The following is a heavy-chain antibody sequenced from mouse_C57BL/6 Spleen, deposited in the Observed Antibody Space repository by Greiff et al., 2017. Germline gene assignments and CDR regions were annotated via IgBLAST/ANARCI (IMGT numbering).Heavy chain of an antibody. V-gene: IGHV5-9-1*02. CDR3: TRESDGYYSY. D-gene: IGHD2-3*01. J-gene: IGHJ3*01. CDR1: GFTFSSYA. CDR2: ISSGGDYI. Sequence: EVKVVESGEGLVKPGGSLKLSCAASGFTFSSYAMPWVRQTPEKRLEWVAYISSGGDYIYYADTVKGRFTISRDNARNTLYLQMSSLKSEDTAMYYCTRESDGYYSYWGQGTLVTVSA.